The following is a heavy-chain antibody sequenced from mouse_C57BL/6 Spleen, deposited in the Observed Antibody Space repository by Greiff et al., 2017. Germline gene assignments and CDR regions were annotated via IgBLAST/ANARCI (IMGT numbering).Heavy chain of an antibody. V-gene: IGHV14-2*01. D-gene: IGHD1-1*01. J-gene: IGHJ2*01. CDR1: GFNIKDYY. Sequence: EVKLVESGAELVKPGASVKLSCTASGFNIKDYYMHWVKQRTEQGLEWIGRIDPEDGETKYAPKFQGKGTITADTSSNTASLQLSILTSENTVVYYCARSGDYGSCFDYWGQGTTLTGSS. CDR3: ARSGDYGSCFDY. CDR2: IDPEDGET.